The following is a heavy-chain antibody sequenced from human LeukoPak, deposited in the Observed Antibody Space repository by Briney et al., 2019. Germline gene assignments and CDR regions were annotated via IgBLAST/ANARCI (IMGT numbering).Heavy chain of an antibody. V-gene: IGHV4-34*01. D-gene: IGHD3-22*01. J-gene: IGHJ5*02. CDR2: IYYSGST. CDR3: AREWTVVVITTRRFDP. Sequence: SETLSLTCAVYGGSFSGYYWSWIRQPPGKGLEWVGSIYYSGSTYYNPSLKSRVTISVDTSKNQFSLKLSSVTAADTAVYYCAREWTVVVITTRRFDPWGQGTLVTVSS. CDR1: GGSFSGYY.